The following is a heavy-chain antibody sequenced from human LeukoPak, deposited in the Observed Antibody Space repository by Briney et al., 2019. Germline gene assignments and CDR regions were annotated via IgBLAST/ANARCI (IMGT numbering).Heavy chain of an antibody. CDR3: ARVGSTIFGVVTFFDY. CDR2: IKQDGSEK. V-gene: IGHV3-7*01. CDR1: GFTFSSYW. Sequence: GGSLRLSCAASGFTFSSYWMSWVHQAPGKGLEWVANIKQDGSEKYYVDSVKGRFTISRDNAKNSLYLQMNSLRAEDTAVYYCARVGSTIFGVVTFFDYWGQGTLVTVSS. D-gene: IGHD3-3*01. J-gene: IGHJ4*02.